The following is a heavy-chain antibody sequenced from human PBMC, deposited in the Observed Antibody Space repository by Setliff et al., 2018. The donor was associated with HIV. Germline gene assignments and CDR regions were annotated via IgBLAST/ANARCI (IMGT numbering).Heavy chain of an antibody. Sequence: PGGSLRLSCAASGFTFSDYYMSWIRQAPGKGLEWVSYISSSGSTIYYADSVKGRFTISRDNAKNSPYLQMNSLRAEDTAVYYCARGYCNSSNCYAIDYWGQGTLVTVSS. CDR1: GFTFSDYY. CDR3: ARGYCNSSNCYAIDY. CDR2: ISSSGSTI. D-gene: IGHD2-2*01. J-gene: IGHJ4*02. V-gene: IGHV3-11*01.